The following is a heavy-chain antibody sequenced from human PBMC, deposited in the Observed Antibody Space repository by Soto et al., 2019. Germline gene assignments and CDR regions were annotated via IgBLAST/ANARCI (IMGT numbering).Heavy chain of an antibody. Sequence: GGSLRLSCAASGFTFSNSWMTWIRQAPGKGLEWVANINEDGGAKSYAESVKGRITISRDNVKNSLYLQMNSLRAEDTAVYYCARRGGGASDYWGQGTLVTVSS. CDR2: INEDGGAK. D-gene: IGHD3-10*01. V-gene: IGHV3-7*01. CDR1: GFTFSNSW. CDR3: ARRGGGASDY. J-gene: IGHJ4*02.